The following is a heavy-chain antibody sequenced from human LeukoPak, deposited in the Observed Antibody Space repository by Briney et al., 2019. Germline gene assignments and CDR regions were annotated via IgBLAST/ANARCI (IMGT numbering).Heavy chain of an antibody. V-gene: IGHV1-2*02. Sequence: GASVKVSCKASGYTFTGYYMHWARQAPGQGLEWMGWINPNSGGTNYAQKFQGRVTMTRDTSISTAYMELSRLRSDDTAVYYCARDRSRAVAGTGTVGYWGQGTLVTVSS. CDR1: GYTFTGYY. CDR2: INPNSGGT. J-gene: IGHJ4*02. D-gene: IGHD6-19*01. CDR3: ARDRSRAVAGTGTVGY.